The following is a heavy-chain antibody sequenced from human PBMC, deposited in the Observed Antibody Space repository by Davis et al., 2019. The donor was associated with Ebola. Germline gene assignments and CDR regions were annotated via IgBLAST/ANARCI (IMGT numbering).Heavy chain of an antibody. CDR2: INRDESGT. V-gene: IGHV3-74*01. D-gene: IGHD3-3*01. CDR3: ARISVELRFLEDSVADFDY. CDR1: GFTFSNYA. Sequence: GESLKISCAASGFTFSNYAMSWVRQAPGKGLVWVSRINRDESGTTYADSVKGRFTISRDNAKNMLYLQMDSLRVEDTAVYYCARISVELRFLEDSVADFDYWGQGTLVTVSS. J-gene: IGHJ4*02.